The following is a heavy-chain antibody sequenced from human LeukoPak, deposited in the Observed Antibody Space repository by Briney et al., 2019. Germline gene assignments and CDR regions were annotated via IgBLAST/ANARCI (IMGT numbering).Heavy chain of an antibody. CDR2: IKSKTDGGAT. D-gene: IGHD6-19*01. CDR1: GFTFNNAW. J-gene: IGHJ4*02. V-gene: IGHV3-15*01. CDR3: AKDSEGIAVAGNLDY. Sequence: GGSLRLSCAVSGFTFNNAWMSWVRQAPGKGLEWVGRIKSKTDGGATDYAAAVKGRFTISRDNSKNTLYLQMNSLRAEDTAVYYCAKDSEGIAVAGNLDYWGQGTLVTVSS.